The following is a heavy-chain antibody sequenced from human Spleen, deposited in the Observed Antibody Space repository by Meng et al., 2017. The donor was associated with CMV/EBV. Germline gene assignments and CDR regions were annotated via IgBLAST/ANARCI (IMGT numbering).Heavy chain of an antibody. CDR3: ARTYDFWSAYRD. Sequence: GESLKISCAASGFTFSSYWMSWVRQAPGKGLEWVANIKQDGSEKYYVDSVKGRFTISRDNSKNTLYLQMSSLRAEDTAVYYCARTYDFWSAYRDWGQGTLVTVSS. CDR1: GFTFSSYW. CDR2: IKQDGSEK. D-gene: IGHD3-3*01. V-gene: IGHV3-7*03. J-gene: IGHJ4*02.